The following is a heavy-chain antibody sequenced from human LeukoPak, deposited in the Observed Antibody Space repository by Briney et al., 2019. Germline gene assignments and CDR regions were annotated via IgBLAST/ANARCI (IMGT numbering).Heavy chain of an antibody. J-gene: IGHJ3*01. CDR3: ARHFRREVLIGSAFDV. CDR2: VYYTGTA. D-gene: IGHD4/OR15-4a*01. V-gene: IGHV4-39*01. CDR1: GGSMSTAAYY. Sequence: SETLSLTCSVSGGSMSTAAYYWTWLRQPPGKALEWIGSVYYTGTAEYNPSLKSRVTMSVDTAKNQFSLKMTSVTAADTALFYCARHFRREVLIGSAFDVWGLGTLVTVSP.